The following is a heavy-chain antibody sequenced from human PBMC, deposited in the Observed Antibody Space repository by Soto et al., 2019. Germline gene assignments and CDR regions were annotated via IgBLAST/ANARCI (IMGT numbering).Heavy chain of an antibody. CDR2: ISNYGRVQ. CDR1: TSRINVHG. V-gene: IGHV3-30*03. D-gene: IGHD3-3*01. CDR3: ARDISSGGYNGFDS. Sequence: PXGSLLLSCPSSTSRINVHGIQWVRQAPAKGREWVAFISNYGRVQYYTDSGKVRFTISRDSSKNTLCIQGNSLRNEEPDVYYCARDISSGGYNGFDSWGPGTLVTVSS. J-gene: IGHJ5*01.